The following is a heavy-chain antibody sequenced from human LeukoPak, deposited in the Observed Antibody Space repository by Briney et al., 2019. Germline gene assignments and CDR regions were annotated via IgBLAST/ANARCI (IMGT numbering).Heavy chain of an antibody. D-gene: IGHD6-13*01. Sequence: SETLSLTCTVSGGSISSYYWSWIRQPPGKGLEWIGYIYYSGSTNYNPSLKSRVTISVDTSKNQFSLKLSSVTAADTAVYYCARDGAAAGEYFQHWGQGALVTVSS. CDR2: IYYSGST. J-gene: IGHJ1*01. CDR1: GGSISSYY. CDR3: ARDGAAAGEYFQH. V-gene: IGHV4-59*01.